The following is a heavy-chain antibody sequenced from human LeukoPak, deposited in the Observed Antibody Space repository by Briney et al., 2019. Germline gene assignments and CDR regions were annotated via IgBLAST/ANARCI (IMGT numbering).Heavy chain of an antibody. V-gene: IGHV1-2*06. J-gene: IGHJ3*02. CDR1: GYTFTGYY. Sequence: ASVTVSCKASGYTFTGYYMHWVRQAPGQGLEWMGRINPNSGGTNYAQKFQGRVTMTRDTSISTAYMELSRLRSDDTAVYYCTRDLSYYYDSSAFDIWGQGTTVTVSS. CDR3: TRDLSYYYDSSAFDI. CDR2: INPNSGGT. D-gene: IGHD3-22*01.